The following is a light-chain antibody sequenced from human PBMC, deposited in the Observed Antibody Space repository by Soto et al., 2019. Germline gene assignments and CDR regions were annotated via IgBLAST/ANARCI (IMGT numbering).Light chain of an antibody. V-gene: IGKV1-17*01. J-gene: IGKJ1*01. CDR3: QQYYSFPRT. Sequence: DIQMTQSPSSLSASVGDRVTITCRASQDIRNHLGWYQQKPGKAPELLIYAASTLQSGVPSRFSGSGSGTDFTLTISCLQSEDFATYYCQQYYSFPRTFGQGTKVDIK. CDR1: QDIRNH. CDR2: AAS.